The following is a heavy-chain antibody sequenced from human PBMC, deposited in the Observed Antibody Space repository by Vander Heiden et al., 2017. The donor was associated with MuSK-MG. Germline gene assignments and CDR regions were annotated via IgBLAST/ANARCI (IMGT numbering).Heavy chain of an antibody. CDR2: IYPGDSDT. D-gene: IGHD3-3*01. CDR3: ARAGYYDFWSGYCYFDY. CDR1: GYSFTSYW. J-gene: IGHJ4*02. Sequence: EVQLVQSGAEVKKPGESLTISCKGSGYSFTSYWIGWVRQMPGKGLEWMGIIYPGDSDTRYSPSFQGQVTISADKSISTAYLQWSSLKASDTAMYYCARAGYYDFWSGYCYFDYWGQGTLVNVSS. V-gene: IGHV5-51*03.